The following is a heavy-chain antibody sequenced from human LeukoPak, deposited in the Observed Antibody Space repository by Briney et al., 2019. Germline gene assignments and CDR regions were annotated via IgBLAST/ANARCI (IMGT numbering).Heavy chain of an antibody. Sequence: PSETLSLTCSVSGYSISSGFYWGWIRQPPGKGLEWIGSIFHSGSTYYTPSLKSRVTISVGTSKNQFSLKLSSVTAADTAVYYCARANYYDSSGYSRGAFDIWGQGTMVTVSS. J-gene: IGHJ3*02. CDR1: GYSISSGFY. CDR3: ARANYYDSSGYSRGAFDI. CDR2: IFHSGST. D-gene: IGHD3-22*01. V-gene: IGHV4-38-2*02.